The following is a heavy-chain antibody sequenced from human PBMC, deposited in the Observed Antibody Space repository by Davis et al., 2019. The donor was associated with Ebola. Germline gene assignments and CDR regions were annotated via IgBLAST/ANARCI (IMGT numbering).Heavy chain of an antibody. CDR3: ARGLPAAIAIGYFDY. V-gene: IGHV1-46*01. D-gene: IGHD2-2*02. Sequence: ASVQVSCKASGYTFTSYYMHWVRQAPGQGLEWMGIINPSGGRTSYAQKFQGRVTITADESTSTAYMELSRLRSDDTAVYYCARGLPAAIAIGYFDYWGQGTLVTVSS. CDR2: INPSGGRT. CDR1: GYTFTSYY. J-gene: IGHJ4*02.